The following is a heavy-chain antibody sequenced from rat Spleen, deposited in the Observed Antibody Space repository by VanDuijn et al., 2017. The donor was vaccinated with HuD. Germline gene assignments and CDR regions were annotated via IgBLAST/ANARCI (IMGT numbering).Heavy chain of an antibody. CDR2: IIYDSSST. D-gene: IGHD1-9*01. CDR1: GFTFSDYN. Sequence: EVQLVESGGGLVQPERSLKLSCAASGFTFSDYNMAWVRQAPKKGLEWVATIIYDSSSTNYRDSVKGRFTISRDNAKSTLYLQMDSLRSEDTATYYCARRHYGYTDYFDYWGQGVMVTVSS. CDR3: ARRHYGYTDYFDY. V-gene: IGHV5S10*01. J-gene: IGHJ2*01.